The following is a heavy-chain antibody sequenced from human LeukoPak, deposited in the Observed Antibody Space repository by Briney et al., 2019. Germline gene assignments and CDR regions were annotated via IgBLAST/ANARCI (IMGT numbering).Heavy chain of an antibody. CDR3: ARALSGYYLYYFDY. V-gene: IGHV1-18*01. Sequence: ASVKVSCKASGYTFTSYGISWVRQAPGQGLEWMGWISAYNGNTNYAQKLQGRVTMTRDTSISTAYMELSRLRSDDTAVYYCARALSGYYLYYFDYWGQGTLVTVSS. J-gene: IGHJ4*02. CDR2: ISAYNGNT. D-gene: IGHD3-22*01. CDR1: GYTFTSYG.